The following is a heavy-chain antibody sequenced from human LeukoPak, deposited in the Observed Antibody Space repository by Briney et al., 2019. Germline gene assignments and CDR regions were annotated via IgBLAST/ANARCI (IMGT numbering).Heavy chain of an antibody. J-gene: IGHJ4*02. Sequence: SETLSLTCTVSGGSISSYYWSWIRQPPGKGLEWIGYIYYSGSTNYNPSLKSRVTISVVTSKNQFSLKLSSVTAADTAVYYRARAPRGSYYAYYFDYWGQGTLVTVSS. D-gene: IGHD1-26*01. CDR1: GGSISSYY. CDR2: IYYSGST. V-gene: IGHV4-59*01. CDR3: ARAPRGSYYAYYFDY.